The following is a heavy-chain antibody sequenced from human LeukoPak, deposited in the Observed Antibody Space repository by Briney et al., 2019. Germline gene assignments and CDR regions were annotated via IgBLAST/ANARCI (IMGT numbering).Heavy chain of an antibody. Sequence: ASVKASCKASGYTFTSYDINWVRQATGQGLEWMGWMKPNSGNTGYAQKFQGRVTMTRNTSISTAYMELSSLRSEDTAVYYCARVRVRGVIDYYYYMDVWGKGTTVTVSS. CDR2: MKPNSGNT. V-gene: IGHV1-8*01. CDR1: GYTFTSYD. D-gene: IGHD3-10*01. CDR3: ARVRVRGVIDYYYYMDV. J-gene: IGHJ6*03.